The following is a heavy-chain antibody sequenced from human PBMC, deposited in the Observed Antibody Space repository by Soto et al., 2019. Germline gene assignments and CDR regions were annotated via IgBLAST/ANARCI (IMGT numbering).Heavy chain of an antibody. CDR2: ISAYNGNT. V-gene: IGHV1-18*01. D-gene: IGHD3-10*01. CDR3: ARDHVVRGVITSNWFDP. J-gene: IGHJ5*02. CDR1: GYTFTSYG. Sequence: QVQLVQSGAEVKKPGASVKVSCKASGYTFTSYGISWVRQAPGRGLEWMGWISAYNGNTNYAQKLQGRVTMTTDTSTSTAYMELRSLRSDDTAVYYCARDHVVRGVITSNWFDPWGQGTLVTVSS.